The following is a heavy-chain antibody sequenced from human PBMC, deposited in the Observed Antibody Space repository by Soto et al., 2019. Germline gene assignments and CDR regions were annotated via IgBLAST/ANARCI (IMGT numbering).Heavy chain of an antibody. D-gene: IGHD2-2*01. J-gene: IGHJ4*02. CDR3: AIKMPAIYYFGS. V-gene: IGHV1-24*01. Sequence: WASVKVSCKVSGYTLTELSMHWVRQAPGKGLEWMGGFDPEDGETIYAQQFQGKVTITWDMSTSTAYMELSSLRSEDTAVYYCAIKMPAIYYFGSWGQGTQVTVSS. CDR2: FDPEDGET. CDR1: GYTLTELS.